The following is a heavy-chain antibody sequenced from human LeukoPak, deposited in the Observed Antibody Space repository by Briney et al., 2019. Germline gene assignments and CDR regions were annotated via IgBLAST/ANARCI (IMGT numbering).Heavy chain of an antibody. CDR1: GFTFSSYA. CDR2: ISYDGSNK. Sequence: GGSLRLSCAASGFTFSSYAMHWVRQAPGKGLEWVAVISYDGSNKYYADSVKGRFTISRDNSKNTLYLQMNSLRAEDTAVYYCSIQLWLDWGQGTLVTVSS. J-gene: IGHJ4*02. D-gene: IGHD5-18*01. V-gene: IGHV3-30-3*01. CDR3: SIQLWLD.